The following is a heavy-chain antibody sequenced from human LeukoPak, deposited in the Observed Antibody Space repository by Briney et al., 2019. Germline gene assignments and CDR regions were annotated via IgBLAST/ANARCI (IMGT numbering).Heavy chain of an antibody. D-gene: IGHD5-12*01. CDR2: IYYSGST. CDR1: GGSISSYY. CDR3: ARVGGPYIVATIDY. J-gene: IGHJ4*02. Sequence: SETLSLTCTVSGGSISSYYWSWIRQPPGGGLEWIGYIYYSGSTNYNPSLKRRVTISLDTSNNQFSLKLSSVTAADTAVYYCARVGGPYIVATIDYWGQGTLVTVSS. V-gene: IGHV4-59*01.